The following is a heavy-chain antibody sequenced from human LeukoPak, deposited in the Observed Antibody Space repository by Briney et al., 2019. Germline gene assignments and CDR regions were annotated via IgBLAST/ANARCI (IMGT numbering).Heavy chain of an antibody. J-gene: IGHJ4*02. CDR3: VRQHDSGGYFYSHFDY. D-gene: IGHD3-22*01. CDR2: IYYSGST. V-gene: IGHV4-39*01. Sequence: SETLSLTCTVSGGSISSSSYYWGWIRQPPGKGLEWIGSIYYSGSTYYNPSLKSRVTISVDTSKNQFSLKLSSVTAADTAVFYCVRQHDSGGYFYSHFDYWGQGTLVTVSS. CDR1: GGSISSSSYY.